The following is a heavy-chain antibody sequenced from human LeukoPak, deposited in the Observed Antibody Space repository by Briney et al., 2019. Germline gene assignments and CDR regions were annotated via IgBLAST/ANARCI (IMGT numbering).Heavy chain of an antibody. D-gene: IGHD2-21*01. CDR1: GYTFSNYA. Sequence: ASVKVSCKASGYTFSNYAINWVRQAPGQGLEWMGWITVSNGNTNYAQKLQGRVTMTTDTSTSTAYMELSSLRSEDTAVYYCAVVVPQYYFDYWGQGTLVTVSS. J-gene: IGHJ4*02. CDR3: AVVVPQYYFDY. CDR2: ITVSNGNT. V-gene: IGHV1-18*01.